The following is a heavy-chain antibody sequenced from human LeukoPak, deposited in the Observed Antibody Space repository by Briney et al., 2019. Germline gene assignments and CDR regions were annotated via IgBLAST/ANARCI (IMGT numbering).Heavy chain of an antibody. CDR1: GFTFSSYS. Sequence: TGGSLRLSCAASGFTFSSYSVNWVRQAPGKGLEWVSYISSSSSIIYYADSVKGRFTISRDNAKNSLYLQMDSLRPEDTAVYYCVRGTWFDPWGQGTPVTVSS. D-gene: IGHD1-1*01. V-gene: IGHV3-48*01. J-gene: IGHJ5*02. CDR2: ISSSSSII. CDR3: VRGTWFDP.